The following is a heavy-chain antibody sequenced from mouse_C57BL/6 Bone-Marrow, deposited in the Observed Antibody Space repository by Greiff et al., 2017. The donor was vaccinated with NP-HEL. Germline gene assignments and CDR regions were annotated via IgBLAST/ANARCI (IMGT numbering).Heavy chain of an antibody. D-gene: IGHD1-1*01. CDR1: GFTFSDYG. CDR2: ISSGSSTI. J-gene: IGHJ2*01. Sequence: DVKLVESGGGLVKPGGSLKLSCAASGFTFSDYGMHWVRQAPEKGLEWVAYISSGSSTIYYADTVKGRFTISRDNAKNTLFLQMTSLRSEDTAMYYCARRDYYGSSCFDYWGQGTTLTVSS. V-gene: IGHV5-17*01. CDR3: ARRDYYGSSCFDY.